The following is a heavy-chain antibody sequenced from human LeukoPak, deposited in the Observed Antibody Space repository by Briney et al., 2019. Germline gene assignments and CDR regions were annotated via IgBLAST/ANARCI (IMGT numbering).Heavy chain of an antibody. J-gene: IGHJ5*02. V-gene: IGHV1-2*04. CDR1: GYTFTGYY. CDR3: ARDLSRGAAAGTPFDP. CDR2: INPNSGGT. D-gene: IGHD6-13*01. Sequence: ASVKVSCKASGYTFTGYYMHWVRQAPGQGLEWMGWINPNSGGTNYAQKFQGWVTMTRDTSISTAYMELSRLRSDDTAVYYCARDLSRGAAAGTPFDPWGQGTLVTVSS.